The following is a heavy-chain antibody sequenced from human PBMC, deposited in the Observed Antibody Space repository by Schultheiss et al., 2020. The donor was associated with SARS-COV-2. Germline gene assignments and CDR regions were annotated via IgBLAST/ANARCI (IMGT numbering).Heavy chain of an antibody. V-gene: IGHV3-9*03. CDR3: ARDNPSGYLYYYMDV. J-gene: IGHJ6*03. D-gene: IGHD3-22*01. CDR1: GFTFDDYA. CDR2: ISWNSGSI. Sequence: GGSLRLSCAASGFTFDDYAMHWVRQAPGKGLEWVSGISWNSGSIGYADSVKGRFTISRDNAKNTLYLQMGSLRAEDMAVFYCARDNPSGYLYYYMDVWGKGTTVTVSS.